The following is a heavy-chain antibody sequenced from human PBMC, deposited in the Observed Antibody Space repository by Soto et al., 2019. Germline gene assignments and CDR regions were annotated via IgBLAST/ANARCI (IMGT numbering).Heavy chain of an antibody. CDR2: ISYDGSNK. D-gene: IGHD2-2*01. V-gene: IGHV3-30-3*01. Sequence: GGSLRLSCAASGFTFSSYAMYWVRQAPGKGLGWVAVISYDGSNKYYADSVKGRFTISRDNSKNTLYLQMNSLRAEDTAVYYCARGTSSLTHFDYWGQGTLVTVSS. CDR3: ARGTSSLTHFDY. CDR1: GFTFSSYA. J-gene: IGHJ4*02.